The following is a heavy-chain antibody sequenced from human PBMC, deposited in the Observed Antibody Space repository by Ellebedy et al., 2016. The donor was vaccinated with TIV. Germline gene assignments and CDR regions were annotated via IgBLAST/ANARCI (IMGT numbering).Heavy chain of an antibody. CDR2: ITGSGGST. D-gene: IGHD1-1*01. CDR3: STLSDTGY. J-gene: IGHJ4*01. CDR1: GFTFSSYA. V-gene: IGHV3-23*01. Sequence: GESLKISCAASGFTFSSYAMGWVRQAPGQGLEWVSAITGSGGSTYYADSVKGRFTISRDNAKNTLYLQMNSLKAEDTAMYYCSTLSDTGYWGHGTLVTVSS.